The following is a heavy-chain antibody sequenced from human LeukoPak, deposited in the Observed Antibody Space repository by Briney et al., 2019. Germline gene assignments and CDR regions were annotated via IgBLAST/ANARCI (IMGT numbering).Heavy chain of an antibody. CDR1: GFTFDDYA. V-gene: IGHV3-9*01. Sequence: GGSLRLSCAASGFTFDDYAMHWVRQAPGKGLEWVSGISWNSGSIGYADSVKGRFPISRDNAKNSLYLQMNSLRAEDTALYYCAKDKGQHSYGSYGMDVWGQGTTVTVSS. CDR2: ISWNSGSI. D-gene: IGHD5-18*01. CDR3: AKDKGQHSYGSYGMDV. J-gene: IGHJ6*02.